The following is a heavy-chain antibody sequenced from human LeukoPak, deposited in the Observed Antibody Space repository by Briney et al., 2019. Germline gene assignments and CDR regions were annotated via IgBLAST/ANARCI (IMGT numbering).Heavy chain of an antibody. CDR1: GGSISSYY. D-gene: IGHD6-19*01. CDR3: AGVSEAAVAGTEFDY. Sequence: SETLSLTCTVSGGSISSYYWSWIRQPPGKGLEWIGYIYYSGSTNYNPSLKSRVTISVDTSKNQFSLKLSSVTAADTAVYYCAGVSEAAVAGTEFDYWGQGTLVTVSS. J-gene: IGHJ4*02. CDR2: IYYSGST. V-gene: IGHV4-59*01.